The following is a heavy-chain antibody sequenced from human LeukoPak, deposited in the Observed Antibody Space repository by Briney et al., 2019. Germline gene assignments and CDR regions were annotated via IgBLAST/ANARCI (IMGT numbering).Heavy chain of an antibody. CDR3: ARGGDIVLMVYSWFDP. V-gene: IGHV1-2*02. CDR1: GYTFTGYF. D-gene: IGHD2-8*01. Sequence: ASVKVSCKASGYTFTGYFMHWVRPAPGQGREWMGWINPNSGGTNYAQKFQGRVTMTRDTSISTAYMELSRLRSDDTAVYYCARGGDIVLMVYSWFDPWGQGTLVTVSS. CDR2: INPNSGGT. J-gene: IGHJ5*02.